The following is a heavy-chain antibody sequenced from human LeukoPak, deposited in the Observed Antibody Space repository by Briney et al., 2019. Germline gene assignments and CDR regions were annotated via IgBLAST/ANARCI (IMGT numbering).Heavy chain of an antibody. CDR3: ARQGMNGAVAAMNWHFDL. D-gene: IGHD6-19*01. V-gene: IGHV5-51*01. Sequence: GESLRLSCKGSGYSFTSYWIGWVRQMPGKGLEWMGIIYPGDSDTRYSPSFQGQVTISADKSISTAYLQWSSLKASDTAMYYCARQGMNGAVAAMNWHFDLWGRGTLVTVSS. J-gene: IGHJ2*01. CDR1: GYSFTSYW. CDR2: IYPGDSDT.